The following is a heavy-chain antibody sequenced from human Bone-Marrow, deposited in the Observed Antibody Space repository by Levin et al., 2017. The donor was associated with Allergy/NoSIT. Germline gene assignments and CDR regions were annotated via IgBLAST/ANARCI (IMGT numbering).Heavy chain of an antibody. D-gene: IGHD1-26*01. V-gene: IGHV3-74*01. Sequence: GGSLRLSCAASGFTFSNYWMHWVRQAPGKGLVWVSRTNSDGSSTSYADSVKGRFTISRDNAKNTLYLQMNSLRDEDTAVYYCARDPPVVGSTTFDYWGQGTLVTVSS. J-gene: IGHJ4*02. CDR3: ARDPPVVGSTTFDY. CDR2: TNSDGSST. CDR1: GFTFSNYW.